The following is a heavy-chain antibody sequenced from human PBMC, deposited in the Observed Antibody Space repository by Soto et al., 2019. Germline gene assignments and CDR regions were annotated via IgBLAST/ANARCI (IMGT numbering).Heavy chain of an antibody. J-gene: IGHJ6*02. V-gene: IGHV5-51*01. CDR2: IYPGDSDS. CDR1: GYSFSTYW. D-gene: IGHD4-4*01. Sequence: GESLKISCKASGYSFSTYWIVWVRQMPGKGLDWMGVIYPGDSDSRYNPSFQGHVTISADKSISTAYLQWSSLRASDSAIYYCARHASSRTSNYDYYAVDVWGLGTTVTVSS. CDR3: ARHASSRTSNYDYYAVDV.